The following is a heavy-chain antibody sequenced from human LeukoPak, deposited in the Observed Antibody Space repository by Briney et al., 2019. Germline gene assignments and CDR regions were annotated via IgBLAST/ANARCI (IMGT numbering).Heavy chain of an antibody. D-gene: IGHD3-22*01. CDR2: ISSSGSTI. CDR1: GFTFSSYE. Sequence: GGSLRLSCAASGFTFSSYEMNWVRQAPGKGLEWVSYISSSGSTIYYADSVKGRFTISRDNAKNSLYLQMNSLRAEDTAVYYCASLPYYYDSSGDAFDVWGQGTMVTVSS. V-gene: IGHV3-48*03. J-gene: IGHJ3*01. CDR3: ASLPYYYDSSGDAFDV.